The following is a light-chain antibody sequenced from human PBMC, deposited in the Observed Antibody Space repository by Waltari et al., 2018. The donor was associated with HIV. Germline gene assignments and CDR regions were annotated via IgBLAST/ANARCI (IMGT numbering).Light chain of an antibody. Sequence: EIVLTQSPGTLSLSPGAGATLSCRASQSVSSYVAWYQHKPGQAPRLLIYDASKRATGIPARFSGSGSGTYFTLTISSLEPEDFAVYYCQQRNNWPPSVTFGGGTRVEI. J-gene: IGKJ4*01. CDR1: QSVSSY. CDR2: DAS. CDR3: QQRNNWPPSVT. V-gene: IGKV3-11*01.